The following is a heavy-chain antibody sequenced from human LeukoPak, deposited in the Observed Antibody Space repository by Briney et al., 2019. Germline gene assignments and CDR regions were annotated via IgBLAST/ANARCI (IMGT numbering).Heavy chain of an antibody. D-gene: IGHD6-19*01. CDR3: AKDRRLAVAGTWGFDY. V-gene: IGHV3-23*01. CDR1: ASSIGREY. Sequence: ASSIGREYMTWVGQAPGKGLEWVSAISGSGGSTYYADSVKGRFTISRDNSKNTLYLQMNSLRAEDTAVYYCAKDRRLAVAGTWGFDYWGQGTLVTVSS. J-gene: IGHJ4*02. CDR2: ISGSGGST.